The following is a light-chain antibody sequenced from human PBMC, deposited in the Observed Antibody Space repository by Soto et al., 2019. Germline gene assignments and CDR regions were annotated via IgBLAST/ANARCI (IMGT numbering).Light chain of an antibody. Sequence: QSVLTQPASVSGSPGQSITISCTGTSSDVGGYNYVSWYQQHPGKAPKLMIYDVSNRPSGVSNRFSGSKSDNTASLAISGLQAEDDADYYCSSYTSTSAVVFGGGTKLTVL. CDR2: DVS. CDR3: SSYTSTSAVV. V-gene: IGLV2-14*01. CDR1: SSDVGGYNY. J-gene: IGLJ2*01.